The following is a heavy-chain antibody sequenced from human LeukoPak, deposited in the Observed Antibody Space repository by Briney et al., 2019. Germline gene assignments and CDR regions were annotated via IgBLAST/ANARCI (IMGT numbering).Heavy chain of an antibody. CDR2: INHSGST. D-gene: IGHD6-6*01. CDR1: GGSISGYY. V-gene: IGHV4-34*01. CDR3: ARGFPEYSSSRNFDY. Sequence: KPSETLSLTCTVSGGSISGYYWSWIRQPPGKGLEWIGEINHSGSTNYNPSLKSRVTISVDTSKNQFSLKLSSVTAADTAVYYCARGFPEYSSSRNFDYWGQGTLVTVSS. J-gene: IGHJ4*02.